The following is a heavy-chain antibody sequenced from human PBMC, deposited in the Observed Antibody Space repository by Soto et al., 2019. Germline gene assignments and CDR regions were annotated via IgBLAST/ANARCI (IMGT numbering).Heavy chain of an antibody. CDR1: GFTFSSYG. D-gene: IGHD1-7*01. J-gene: IGHJ4*02. V-gene: IGHV3-33*01. CDR2: IWYDGSNK. Sequence: QVQLVESGGGVVEPGRSLRLSCAASGFTFSSYGMHWVRQAPGKGLEWVAVIWYDGSNKYYADSVKGRFTISRDNSKNTLYLKMNSLRAEDTAVYYCAREGTSAYFDYWGQGTLVTVSS. CDR3: AREGTSAYFDY.